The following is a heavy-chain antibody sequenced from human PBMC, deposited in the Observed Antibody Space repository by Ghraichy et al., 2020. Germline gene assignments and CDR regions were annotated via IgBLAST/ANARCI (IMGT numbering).Heavy chain of an antibody. V-gene: IGHV3-30*03. CDR2: ISYDGRNK. D-gene: IGHD2-8*01. CDR3: ARENKDPMTLSGVGWLDP. J-gene: IGHJ5*02. CDR1: GFIVSDYI. Sequence: GESLNISCAASGFIVSDYILHWVRQTPGKGLQWVAGISYDGRNKFYADSVKGRFTISRDNSNNTVSLHMSSLRAEDTAVYYCARENKDPMTLSGVGWLDPWGQGTLVIVSS.